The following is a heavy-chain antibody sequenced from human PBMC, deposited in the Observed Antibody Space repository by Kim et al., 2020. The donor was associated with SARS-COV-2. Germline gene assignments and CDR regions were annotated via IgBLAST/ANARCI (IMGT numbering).Heavy chain of an antibody. CDR3: ARHEASITIFGVVPLGEGMDV. Sequence: SETLSLTCTVSCGSISSSSYYWGWIRQPPGKGLEWIGSIYYSGSTYYNPSLKSRVTISVDTSKNQFSLKLSSVTAADTAVYYCARHEASITIFGVVPLGEGMDVWGQGTTVTVSS. V-gene: IGHV4-39*01. D-gene: IGHD3-3*01. CDR2: IYYSGST. CDR1: CGSISSSSYY. J-gene: IGHJ6*02.